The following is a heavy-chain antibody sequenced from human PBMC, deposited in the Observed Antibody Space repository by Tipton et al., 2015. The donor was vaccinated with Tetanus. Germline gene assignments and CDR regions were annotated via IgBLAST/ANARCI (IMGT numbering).Heavy chain of an antibody. J-gene: IGHJ5*01. Sequence: SLRLSCAASGFTFSSYWMTWVRQAPGKGLEWVANIKQDGSEKYYVDSVKGRFTMSRDNAKNSLYLQMNTLRDDDTAVYYCARRGQARANWFDSWGQGTLVTVSS. CDR1: GFTFSSYW. CDR3: ARRGQARANWFDS. V-gene: IGHV3-7*01. CDR2: IKQDGSEK.